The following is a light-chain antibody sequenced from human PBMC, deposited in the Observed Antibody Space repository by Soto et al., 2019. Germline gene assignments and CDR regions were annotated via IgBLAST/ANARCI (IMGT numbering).Light chain of an antibody. Sequence: DIQMTQSPSSLSAYVGDRVTITCRASQSISTYLNWYLQKPGKAPNLLIYTTSILESGVPSRFSGSGSGTDFTLTISSLQPEDFATYFCQQSYSRPRTFGQGT. J-gene: IGKJ1*01. CDR2: TTS. CDR1: QSISTY. V-gene: IGKV1-39*01. CDR3: QQSYSRPRT.